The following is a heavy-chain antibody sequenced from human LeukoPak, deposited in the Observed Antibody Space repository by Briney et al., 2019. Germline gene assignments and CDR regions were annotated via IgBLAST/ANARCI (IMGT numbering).Heavy chain of an antibody. D-gene: IGHD6-19*01. CDR1: GGTFSSYA. CDR3: ARDVGSAGTGDFDY. V-gene: IGHV1-69*05. CDR2: IIPIFGTA. Sequence: ASVKVSCKASGGTFSSYAISWVRQAPGQGLEWMGGIIPIFGTANYAQKFQGGVTITTDESTSTAYMELSSLRAEDTAVYYCARDVGSAGTGDFDYWGQGTLVTVSS. J-gene: IGHJ4*02.